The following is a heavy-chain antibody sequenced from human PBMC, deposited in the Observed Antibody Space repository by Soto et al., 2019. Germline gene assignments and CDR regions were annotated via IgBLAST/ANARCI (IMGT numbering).Heavy chain of an antibody. V-gene: IGHV3-23*01. CDR3: AKDRARGYCTSTSCYGDYYYYMDV. Sequence: EVQLLESGGGLVQPGGSLRLSCAASGFTFSNYAMSWVRQAPGKGLEWVSGISYSGGSTYYADSVKGRFTISRDNSKNTLYLQMNRLRAEDTAVYYCAKDRARGYCTSTSCYGDYYYYMDVWGKGTTVTVSS. CDR2: ISYSGGST. CDR1: GFTFSNYA. D-gene: IGHD2-2*01. J-gene: IGHJ6*03.